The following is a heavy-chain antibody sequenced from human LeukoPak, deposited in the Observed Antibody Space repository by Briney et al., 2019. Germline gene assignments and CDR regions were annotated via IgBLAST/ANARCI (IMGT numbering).Heavy chain of an antibody. Sequence: PSETLSLTCAVYGGSFSGYYWSWIRQPPGKGLEWIGEINHSGSTNYNPSLKSRVTISVDTSKNQFSLELSSVTAADTAVYYCAREGRYSYGFDYWGQGALVTVSS. D-gene: IGHD5-18*01. CDR3: AREGRYSYGFDY. CDR1: GGSFSGYY. V-gene: IGHV4-34*01. J-gene: IGHJ4*02. CDR2: INHSGST.